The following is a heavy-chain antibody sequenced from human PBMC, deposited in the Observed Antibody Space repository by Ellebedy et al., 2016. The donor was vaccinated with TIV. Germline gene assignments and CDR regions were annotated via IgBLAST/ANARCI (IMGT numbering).Heavy chain of an antibody. J-gene: IGHJ4*02. CDR1: GFNFDDYA. CDR2: ISRNSDTI. Sequence: SLKISCAASGFNFDDYAMHWVRQAPGKGLEWVSGISRNSDTIIYADSVKGRFTISRDNARNSLYLQMNSLRPEDTALYYCAKRDSGAWYYFDHWGQGTLVTVSS. V-gene: IGHV3-9*01. D-gene: IGHD6-19*01. CDR3: AKRDSGAWYYFDH.